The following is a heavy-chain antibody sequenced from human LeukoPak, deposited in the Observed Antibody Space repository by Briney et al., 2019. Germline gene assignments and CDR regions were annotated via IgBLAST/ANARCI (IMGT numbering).Heavy chain of an antibody. Sequence: ASVKVSCKASGYTFIDYYMHWVRQAPGQGLEWMGWINPNSGGINYAQKFQGRVTMTRDTSISTGYMELSSLTSDDTAMYYCAGGRAYYNVIEFWGQGTLVTVSS. CDR2: INPNSGGI. D-gene: IGHD5-24*01. J-gene: IGHJ4*02. CDR3: AGGRAYYNVIEF. CDR1: GYTFIDYY. V-gene: IGHV1-2*02.